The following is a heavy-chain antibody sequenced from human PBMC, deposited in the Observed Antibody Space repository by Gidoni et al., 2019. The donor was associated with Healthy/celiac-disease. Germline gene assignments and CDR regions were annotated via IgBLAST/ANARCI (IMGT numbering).Heavy chain of an antibody. D-gene: IGHD1-26*01. V-gene: IGHV4-61*02. CDR3: ARDERGSYYYYGMDV. Sequence: QVQLQESGPRLVKPSQTLSLTRTVSGGAVSSGSYDWSWSRQPAGKGLEWIGRIYTSGSTNYNPSLTLRVTISVDTSKNQFSLKLSSVTAADTAVYYCARDERGSYYYYGMDVWGQGTTVTVSS. J-gene: IGHJ6*02. CDR2: IYTSGST. CDR1: GGAVSSGSYD.